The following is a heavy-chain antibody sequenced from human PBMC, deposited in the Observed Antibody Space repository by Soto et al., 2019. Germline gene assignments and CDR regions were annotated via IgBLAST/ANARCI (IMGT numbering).Heavy chain of an antibody. D-gene: IGHD2-15*01. CDR3: ARASLLLRGFFDY. J-gene: IGHJ4*02. CDR2: INGDGSST. V-gene: IGHV3-74*01. Sequence: PGGSLRLSCAASGFTFSSYWMHWVRQAPGKGLVWVSRINGDGSSTSYADSVKGRFTISRDNAKNTLYLQMNSLRAEDTAVYYCARASLLLRGFFDYWGQGTLVTV. CDR1: GFTFSSYW.